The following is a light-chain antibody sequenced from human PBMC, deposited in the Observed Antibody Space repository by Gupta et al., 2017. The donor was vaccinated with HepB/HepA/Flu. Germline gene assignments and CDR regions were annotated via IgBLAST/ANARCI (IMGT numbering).Light chain of an antibody. J-gene: IGKJ2*01. Sequence: DLQMTQSPSSLSASVGDRVTITCRASHSISAYLNWYQQKPGRAPRLLIYGASNLQTGVPSRFSGSGSGTDFTLTISRLQPEDVATFYCQQSYIIPSTFGQGTKVEI. CDR2: GAS. CDR1: HSISAY. CDR3: QQSYIIPST. V-gene: IGKV1-39*01.